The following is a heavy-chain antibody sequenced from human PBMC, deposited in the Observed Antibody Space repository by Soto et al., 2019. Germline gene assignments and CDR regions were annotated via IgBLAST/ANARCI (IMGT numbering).Heavy chain of an antibody. D-gene: IGHD1-26*01. Sequence: SQTLSLPCAITGDNICSNSACWSWARQYPSRGLEWLGRTYYRSKWYYEYAVSVRGRITINPDTSKNQYSLQLNSVTPEDTAVYFCARGEQYSGRIFDYWGQGTLVTVSS. CDR2: TYYRSKWYY. V-gene: IGHV6-1*01. CDR1: GDNICSNSAC. J-gene: IGHJ4*02. CDR3: ARGEQYSGRIFDY.